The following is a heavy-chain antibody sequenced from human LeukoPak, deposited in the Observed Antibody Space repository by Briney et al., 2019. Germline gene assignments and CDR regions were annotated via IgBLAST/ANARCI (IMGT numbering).Heavy chain of an antibody. V-gene: IGHV3-23*01. Sequence: GGSLRLSCAASGFTFSSYAMSWVRQAPGKGLEWVSAISGSGGSTYYADSVKGRFAISRDNSKNTVYLHMNSLRAEDTAVYFCAKYGAWGLWFGEPTTNFDYWGQGTLVTVSS. CDR2: ISGSGGST. CDR3: AKYGAWGLWFGEPTTNFDY. J-gene: IGHJ4*02. CDR1: GFTFSSYA. D-gene: IGHD3-10*01.